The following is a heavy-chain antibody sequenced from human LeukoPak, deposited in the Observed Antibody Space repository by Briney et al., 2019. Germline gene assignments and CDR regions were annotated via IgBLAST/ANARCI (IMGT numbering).Heavy chain of an antibody. Sequence: SETLSLTCAVYGGSFSGYYWSWIREPPGKGLEWIGEINHSGGTNYNPSLKSRVTISVDTSKNQFSLKLSSVTAADTAVYYCARAASRVGGMDVWGQGTTVTVSS. D-gene: IGHD3-3*01. V-gene: IGHV4-34*01. CDR1: GGSFSGYY. J-gene: IGHJ6*02. CDR3: ARAASRVGGMDV. CDR2: INHSGGT.